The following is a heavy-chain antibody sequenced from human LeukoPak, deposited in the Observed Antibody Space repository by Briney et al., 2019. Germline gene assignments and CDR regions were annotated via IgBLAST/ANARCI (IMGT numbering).Heavy chain of an antibody. CDR2: ISWNSGGI. J-gene: IGHJ4*02. CDR1: GFTFDDYA. V-gene: IGHV3-9*01. CDR3: AKSTASGYIYYFDY. Sequence: GGSLRLSCAASGFTFDDYAMHGVRQAPGKGLEWASGISWNSGGIGYADSVKGRSTISRDNAKNSLYLQMNSLRAEDTALYYCAKSTASGYIYYFDYWGQGTLVTVCS. D-gene: IGHD5-12*01.